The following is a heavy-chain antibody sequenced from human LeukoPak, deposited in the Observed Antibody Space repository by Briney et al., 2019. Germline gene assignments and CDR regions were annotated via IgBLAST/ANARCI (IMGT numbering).Heavy chain of an antibody. CDR2: INEDGGKT. V-gene: IGHV3-43*02. CDR3: AKEIDTLGTNAFDI. Sequence: GGSLRLSCAASGFSFDDYPMHWVRQASGKGLEGVSLINEDGGKTFYADSVRGRFTISRDNSKNSLYLQMNSLRTEDTALYYCAKEIDTLGTNAFDIWGQGTIVTVSS. J-gene: IGHJ3*02. CDR1: GFSFDDYP. D-gene: IGHD2-15*01.